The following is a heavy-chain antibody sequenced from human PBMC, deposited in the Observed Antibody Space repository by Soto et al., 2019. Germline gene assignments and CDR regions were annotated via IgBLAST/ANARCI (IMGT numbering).Heavy chain of an antibody. J-gene: IGHJ4*02. CDR2: ISSSSIYT. D-gene: IGHD3-22*01. Sequence: PGGSLRLSCAASGFTFSDYYISWIRQAPWKGLEWVSYISSSSIYTNYADSVKGRFTISRDNAKNSLYLQMNSLRAEDTAVYYCAAYYYDSSGYFAFDYSGQRTLLTLSS. CDR1: GFTFSDYY. V-gene: IGHV3-11*06. CDR3: AAYYYDSSGYFAFDY.